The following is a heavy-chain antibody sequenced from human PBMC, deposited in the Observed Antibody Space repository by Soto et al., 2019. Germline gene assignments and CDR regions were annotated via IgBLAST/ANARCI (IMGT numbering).Heavy chain of an antibody. CDR2: IWYDGSNI. V-gene: IGHV3-33*01. J-gene: IGHJ4*02. D-gene: IGHD1-26*01. CDR1: GFTFSSYG. CDR3: AIDSYGVDY. Sequence: QVQLVESGGGVVQPGRSLRLSCAASGFTFSSYGMHWVRKAPGKGLEWVAVIWYDGSNIYYADSVKGRFTISRDNSKNTLYLQMSSLRAEDTAVYYCAIDSYGVDYWGQGTLVTVSS.